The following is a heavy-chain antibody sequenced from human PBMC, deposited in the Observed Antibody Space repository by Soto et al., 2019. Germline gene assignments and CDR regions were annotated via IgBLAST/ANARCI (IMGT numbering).Heavy chain of an antibody. J-gene: IGHJ4*02. Sequence: ASVKVSCKASGYTFTSYGISWVRQAPGQGLEWMGWISAYNGNTNYAQKLQGRVTMTTDTSTSTAYMELRSLRSDDTAVYYCARDLLRHSSGWSSPDYWGQGTLVTVYS. D-gene: IGHD6-19*01. CDR1: GYTFTSYG. V-gene: IGHV1-18*01. CDR2: ISAYNGNT. CDR3: ARDLLRHSSGWSSPDY.